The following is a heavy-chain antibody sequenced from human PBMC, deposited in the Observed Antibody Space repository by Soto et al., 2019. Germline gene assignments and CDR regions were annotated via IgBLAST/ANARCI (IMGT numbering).Heavy chain of an antibody. CDR3: AKFSYNSSGYLFDY. D-gene: IGHD3-22*01. CDR1: GFTFCSYA. CDR2: INNSGGST. Sequence: GGSLRLSCAASGFTFCSYAMSWVRQAPGKGLEWVSAINNSGGSTYYADSVKGRFTIFRDNSKNTLYLQMNSLRAEDTAVYYCAKFSYNSSGYLFDYWGQGTLVTVSS. V-gene: IGHV3-23*01. J-gene: IGHJ4*02.